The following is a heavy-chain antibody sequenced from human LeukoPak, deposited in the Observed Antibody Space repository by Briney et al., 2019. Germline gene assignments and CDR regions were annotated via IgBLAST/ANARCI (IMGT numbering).Heavy chain of an antibody. CDR2: IYHSGST. V-gene: IGHV4-38-2*02. Sequence: PSETLSLTCTVSGYSISSGYYWGWIRQPPGKGLEWIGSIYHSGSTYYNPSLKSRVSISVDTSKNQFSLKLSSVTAADTAVYYCASLTGISDYWGQGTLATVSS. J-gene: IGHJ4*02. CDR1: GYSISSGYY. CDR3: ASLTGISDY. D-gene: IGHD1-20*01.